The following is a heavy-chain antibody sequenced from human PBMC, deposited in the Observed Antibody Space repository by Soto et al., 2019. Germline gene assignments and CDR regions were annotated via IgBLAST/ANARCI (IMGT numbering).Heavy chain of an antibody. J-gene: IGHJ4*02. Sequence: EVQVLESGGDLVQPGGSLRLSCAASGFTFSTNAMSWVRQAPGKGLEWVSAISGSGGSTYYADSVKGRFTISRDNSKNTLYLQMNNLRVEDTALYYCAKEGLTGHEYWGQGTLVSVSS. D-gene: IGHD3-9*01. V-gene: IGHV3-23*01. CDR3: AKEGLTGHEY. CDR1: GFTFSTNA. CDR2: ISGSGGST.